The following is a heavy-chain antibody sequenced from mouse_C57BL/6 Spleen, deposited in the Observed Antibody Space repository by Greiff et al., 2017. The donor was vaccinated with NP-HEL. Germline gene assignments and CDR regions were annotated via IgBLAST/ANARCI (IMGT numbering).Heavy chain of an antibody. CDR3: ARSGDYDSSYYAMDY. CDR1: GYAFSSSW. CDR2: IYPGDGDT. J-gene: IGHJ4*01. D-gene: IGHD2-4*01. V-gene: IGHV1-82*01. Sequence: VQLQQSGPELVKPGASVKISCKASGYAFSSSWMNWVKQRPGKGLEWIGRIYPGDGDTNYIGKFKGKATLTADKSSSTAYMQLSSLTSEDSAVYFCARSGDYDSSYYAMDYWGQGTSVTVSS.